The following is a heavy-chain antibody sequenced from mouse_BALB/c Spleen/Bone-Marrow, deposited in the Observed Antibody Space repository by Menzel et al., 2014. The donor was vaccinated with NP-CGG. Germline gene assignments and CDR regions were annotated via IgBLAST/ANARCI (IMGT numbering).Heavy chain of an antibody. V-gene: IGHV2-9*02. D-gene: IGHD2-10*02. Sequence: VHLVESGPGLVAPSQSLSITCTVSGFSLTSFGVHWVRQPPGKGLEWLGVIWAGGSTNYNSALMSRLSISKDNSKSQVFLKMNSLQTDDTAMYYCARYGNYEDAMDYWGQGTSVTVSS. CDR3: ARYGNYEDAMDY. J-gene: IGHJ4*01. CDR2: IWAGGST. CDR1: GFSLTSFG.